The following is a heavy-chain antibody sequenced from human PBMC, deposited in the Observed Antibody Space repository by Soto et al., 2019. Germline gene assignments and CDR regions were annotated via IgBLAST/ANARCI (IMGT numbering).Heavy chain of an antibody. D-gene: IGHD6-19*01. Sequence: EVQLVESGGGLVQPGKSLRLSCAASGFTFDDYAMHWVRQVPGKGLEWVSGLSWNSGTIDYAESVKGRFTISRDNAKNSLHLQMNSLKPEDTAFYYCAKAESSGWYYSLDYWGQGTLVTVSS. CDR1: GFTFDDYA. CDR2: LSWNSGTI. V-gene: IGHV3-9*01. CDR3: AKAESSGWYYSLDY. J-gene: IGHJ4*02.